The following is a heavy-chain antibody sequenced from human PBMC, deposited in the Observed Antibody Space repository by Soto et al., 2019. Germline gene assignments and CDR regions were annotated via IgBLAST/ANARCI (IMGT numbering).Heavy chain of an antibody. D-gene: IGHD3-3*01. V-gene: IGHV3-23*01. CDR3: AKDLEIKDFWSGYIDAFDI. CDR1: GFTFSSYA. Sequence: GGSLRLSCAASGFTFSSYAMSWVRQAPGKGLEWVSAISGSGGSTYYADSVKGRFTISRDNSKNTLYLQMNSLRAEDTAVYYCAKDLEIKDFWSGYIDAFDIWGQGTMVTVSS. J-gene: IGHJ3*02. CDR2: ISGSGGST.